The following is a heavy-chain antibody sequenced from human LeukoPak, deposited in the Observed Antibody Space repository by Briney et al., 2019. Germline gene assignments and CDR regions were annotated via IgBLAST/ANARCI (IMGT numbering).Heavy chain of an antibody. CDR2: ISSSSSYT. CDR3: ARDFIVVVVAAPYNWFDP. J-gene: IGHJ5*02. Sequence: GGSLRLSCAASGFTFSDYYMSWIRQAPGKGLEWASYISSSSSYTNYADSVKGRFTISRDNAKNSLYLQMNSLRAEDTAVYYCARDFIVVVVAAPYNWFDPWGQGTLVTVSS. CDR1: GFTFSDYY. D-gene: IGHD2-15*01. V-gene: IGHV3-11*06.